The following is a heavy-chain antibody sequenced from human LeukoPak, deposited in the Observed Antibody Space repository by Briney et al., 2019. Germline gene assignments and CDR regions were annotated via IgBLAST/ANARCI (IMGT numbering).Heavy chain of an antibody. Sequence: ASVKVSCKASGGTFTGYYMHWVRQAPGQGLEWMGWINPNTGGTNYAQKFQGRLTITRDTSINITYMESSRLRSDDTAVYYCANSGAYWGQGTLVTVSS. CDR1: GGTFTGYY. V-gene: IGHV1-2*02. CDR3: ANSGAY. J-gene: IGHJ4*02. D-gene: IGHD2-21*01. CDR2: INPNTGGT.